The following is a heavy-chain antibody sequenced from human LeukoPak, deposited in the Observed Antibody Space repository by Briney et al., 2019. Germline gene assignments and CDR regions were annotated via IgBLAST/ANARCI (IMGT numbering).Heavy chain of an antibody. CDR1: GYTFTSYG. CDR3: ARDRGYSYLIDY. D-gene: IGHD5-18*01. V-gene: IGHV1-46*01. Sequence: ASVKVSCKASGYTFTSYGISWVRQAPGQGLEWMGVINPSGGSTSYAQKFQGRVTMTRDTSTSTVYMELSSLRSEDTAVYYCARDRGYSYLIDYWGQGTLVTVSS. CDR2: INPSGGST. J-gene: IGHJ4*02.